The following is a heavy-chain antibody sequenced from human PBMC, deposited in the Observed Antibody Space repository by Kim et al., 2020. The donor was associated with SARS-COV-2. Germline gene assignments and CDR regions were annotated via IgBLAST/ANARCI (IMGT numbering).Heavy chain of an antibody. Sequence: YYADSVKGRFTISRDNSKNTLYLQMNSLRAEDTAVYYCAKTRGSYYGMDVWGQGTTVTVSS. CDR3: AKTRGSYYGMDV. V-gene: IGHV3-30*02. J-gene: IGHJ6*02.